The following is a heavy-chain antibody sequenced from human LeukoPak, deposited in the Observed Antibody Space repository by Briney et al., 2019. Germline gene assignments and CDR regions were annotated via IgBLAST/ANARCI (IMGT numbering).Heavy chain of an antibody. CDR1: GGSISSGSYY. CDR3: ARSKDILTGYCFDY. J-gene: IGHJ4*02. D-gene: IGHD3-9*01. V-gene: IGHV4-61*01. Sequence: SETLSLTCTASGGSISSGSYYWSWIRQPPGKGLEWVGYIYYSGSTSYNPSLKSRVTISVDTSKNQFSLKVTSVTAADTAVYYCARSKDILTGYCFDYWGQGTLVTVSS. CDR2: IYYSGST.